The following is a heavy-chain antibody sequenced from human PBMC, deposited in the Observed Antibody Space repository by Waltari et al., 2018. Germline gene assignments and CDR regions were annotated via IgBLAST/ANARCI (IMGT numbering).Heavy chain of an antibody. V-gene: IGHV2-5*01. CDR1: GFSLSTSGVG. Sequence: QITLKESGPTLVKPTQTLTLTCTFSGFSLSTSGVGVGWIRQPPGKALEWLALIYWNDDKRYSPSLKSRLTITKDTSKNQVVLTMTNMDPVDTATYYCAHTLTDLIDYIWGSYRQAYFQHWGQGTLVTVSS. CDR2: IYWNDDK. CDR3: AHTLTDLIDYIWGSYRQAYFQH. J-gene: IGHJ1*01. D-gene: IGHD3-16*02.